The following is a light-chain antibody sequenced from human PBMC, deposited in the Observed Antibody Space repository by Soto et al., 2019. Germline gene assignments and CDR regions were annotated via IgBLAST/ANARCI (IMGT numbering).Light chain of an antibody. CDR1: QSVNSN. Sequence: EIAMTQSPATLSVSPGERATLSCRASQSVNSNFAWFQQKLGQAPMLLIYGASTRATGIPGRFSGSGSGTEFTLTISILQSEDIAVYYCQQYNNWPYTFGQGTKLEIK. CDR2: GAS. J-gene: IGKJ2*01. V-gene: IGKV3-15*01. CDR3: QQYNNWPYT.